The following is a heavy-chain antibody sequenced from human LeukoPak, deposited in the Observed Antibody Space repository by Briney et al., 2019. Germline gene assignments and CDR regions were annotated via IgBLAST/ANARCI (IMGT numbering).Heavy chain of an antibody. V-gene: IGHV4-59*08. CDR1: GGSISSYC. CDR3: ARRLSSDACDI. J-gene: IGHJ3*02. CDR2: IYYSGST. Sequence: SSETLSLTCTVSGGSISSYCWSWLRQPPGKGLEWIGYIYYSGSTNYNPSLKSRVPISVDTSKNQFSLKLSSVTAADTAVYYCARRLSSDACDIWGQGTMVTVSS.